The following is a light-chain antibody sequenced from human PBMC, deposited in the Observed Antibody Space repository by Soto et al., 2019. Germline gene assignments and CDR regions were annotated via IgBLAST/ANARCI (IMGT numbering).Light chain of an antibody. CDR1: QGVSYW. J-gene: IGKJ1*01. CDR3: QQYNSWWT. Sequence: DIQMTQSPSTLSASVGDRVTITCRASQGVSYWLAWYQQKPGKAPKLLIHDRSSLASGVPRRFSGSGSGTEFTLTISSRQPDDAATYYCQQYNSWWTFGQGTKVEI. V-gene: IGKV1-5*01. CDR2: DRS.